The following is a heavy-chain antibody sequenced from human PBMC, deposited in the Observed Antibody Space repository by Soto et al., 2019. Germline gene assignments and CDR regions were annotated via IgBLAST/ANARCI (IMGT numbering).Heavy chain of an antibody. V-gene: IGHV3-23*01. Sequence: EVQLLESGGALVKPGRSLKVSCAASGFIFRNSPMSWVRQAPGKGLEWVAAIDGSGGRAFYADSVKGRFTISRDNSKNTMSLQMSSLRVDDTAIYFCAKASGGYYFDYWGQGTLVTVSS. D-gene: IGHD3-3*01. CDR1: GFIFRNSP. J-gene: IGHJ4*02. CDR2: IDGSGGRA. CDR3: AKASGGYYFDY.